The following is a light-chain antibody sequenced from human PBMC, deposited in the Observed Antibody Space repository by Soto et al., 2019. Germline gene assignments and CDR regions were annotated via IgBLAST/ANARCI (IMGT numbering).Light chain of an antibody. CDR2: GAS. CDR1: QSVSNNY. J-gene: IGKJ1*01. CDR3: QQYCSSGT. V-gene: IGKV3-20*01. Sequence: EIVLTQSPGTLSLSPGERATLSCRASQSVSNNYLTWYQQKPGQAPRLLIYGASNRATGIPDRFSGSGSGTNFTLTISRLEPEDFAVYYCQQYCSSGTFGQGTKVEIK.